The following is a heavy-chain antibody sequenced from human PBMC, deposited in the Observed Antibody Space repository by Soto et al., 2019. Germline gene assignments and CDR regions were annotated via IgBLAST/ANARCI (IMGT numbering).Heavy chain of an antibody. CDR1: GYTFTRYY. V-gene: IGHV1-46*01. J-gene: IGHJ4*02. Sequence: QVQLVQSGAEVKKPGASVKGSCKASGYTFTRYYMHWVRQAPGQGLEWMVIINPSGGSTSYAQKFQGRVTMTSDKSTSTVYMDVSSLRSDDRAVYDCARSSANARNYYDTSGYLDYWGQGNLVTVSS. D-gene: IGHD3-22*01. CDR2: INPSGGST. CDR3: ARSSANARNYYDTSGYLDY.